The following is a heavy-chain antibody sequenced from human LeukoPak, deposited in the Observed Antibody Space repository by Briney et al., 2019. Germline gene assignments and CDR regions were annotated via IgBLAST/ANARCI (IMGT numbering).Heavy chain of an antibody. CDR1: GGSISSGSYY. J-gene: IGHJ4*02. CDR3: ARGDTAMGYFDY. D-gene: IGHD5-18*01. Sequence: SQTLSLTCTVSGGSISSGSYYWGWIRQPPGKGLEWIGSIYYSGSTYYNPSLKSRVTISVDTSKNQFSLKLSSVTAADTAVYYCARGDTAMGYFDYWGQGTLVTVSS. CDR2: IYYSGST. V-gene: IGHV4-39*07.